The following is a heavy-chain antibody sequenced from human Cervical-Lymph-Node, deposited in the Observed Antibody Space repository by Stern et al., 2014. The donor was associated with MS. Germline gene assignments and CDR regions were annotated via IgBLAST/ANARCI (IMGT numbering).Heavy chain of an antibody. Sequence: VESGPEVKKPGTSVKVSCKASGFTFTSSAVQWVRQARGQRLEWIGWIVVGSGNTNYAQKFQERVTITRDMSTSTAYMELSSLRSEDTAVYYCAAGYCSSTSCYAFDYWGQGTLVTVSS. J-gene: IGHJ4*02. V-gene: IGHV1-58*01. CDR2: IVVGSGNT. CDR1: GFTFTSSA. D-gene: IGHD2-2*01. CDR3: AAGYCSSTSCYAFDY.